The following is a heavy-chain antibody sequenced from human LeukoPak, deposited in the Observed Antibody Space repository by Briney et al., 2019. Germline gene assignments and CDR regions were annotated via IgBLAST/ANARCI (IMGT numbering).Heavy chain of an antibody. D-gene: IGHD6-19*01. CDR1: GFTFSSYW. V-gene: IGHV3-74*01. CDR2: INSDGSST. CDR3: ARSSGRAGIDY. J-gene: IGHJ4*02. Sequence: PGGSLRLSCAASGFTFSSYWMHWVRQAPGKGLVWVSRINSDGSSTSYADSVKGRFTISRDNAKNTLYLQMNSLRAEDTAVYYCARSSGRAGIDYWGQGTLVTVSS.